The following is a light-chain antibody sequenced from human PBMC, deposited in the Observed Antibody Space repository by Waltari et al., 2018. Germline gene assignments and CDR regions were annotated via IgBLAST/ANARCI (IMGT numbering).Light chain of an antibody. CDR2: EGS. J-gene: IGLJ3*02. V-gene: IGLV2-23*01. Sequence: QSALTQPASVSGSPGQSITISCTGTSSDVGRYNLVSWSQQDPGNAPKLIIYEGSKRPSRASNRLSGSKSGNTASLTIPGLQAEDEADYYCCSYAGSSTFFWVFGGGTKLTVL. CDR1: SSDVGRYNL. CDR3: CSYAGSSTFFWV.